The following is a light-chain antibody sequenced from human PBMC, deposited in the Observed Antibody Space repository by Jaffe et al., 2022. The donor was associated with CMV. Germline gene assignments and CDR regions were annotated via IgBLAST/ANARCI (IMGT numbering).Light chain of an antibody. CDR3: HQYGTSPYT. Sequence: EIVLTQSPGTVSLSPGERATLSCRASQGVSNTYLAWFQQKPGQAPRLLVYGTTTRATGIPVRFSGSGSGTDFTLTISRLEPEDFAVYYCHQYGTSPYTFGQGTRLEIK. CDR1: QGVSNTY. CDR2: GTT. V-gene: IGKV3-20*01. J-gene: IGKJ2*01.